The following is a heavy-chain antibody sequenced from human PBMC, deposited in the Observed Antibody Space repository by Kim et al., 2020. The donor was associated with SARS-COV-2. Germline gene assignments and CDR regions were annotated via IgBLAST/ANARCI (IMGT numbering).Heavy chain of an antibody. J-gene: IGHJ6*02. Sequence: GGSLRLSCAASGFTFSSYSMNWVRQAPGKGLEWVSSISSSSSYIYYADSVKGRFTISRDNAKNSLYLQMNSLRAEDTAVYYCARDLGGAIGVYYYYYGMDVWGQGTTVTVSS. CDR2: ISSSSSYI. CDR3: ARDLGGAIGVYYYYYGMDV. V-gene: IGHV3-21*04. CDR1: GFTFSSYS. D-gene: IGHD3-3*01.